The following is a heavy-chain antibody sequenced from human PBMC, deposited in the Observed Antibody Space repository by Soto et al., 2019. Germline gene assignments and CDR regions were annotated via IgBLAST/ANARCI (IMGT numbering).Heavy chain of an antibody. J-gene: IGHJ4*02. CDR3: ARFPTAYGYDAMDS. V-gene: IGHV3-30-3*01. CDR2: ISYDGSNK. D-gene: IGHD5-18*01. Sequence: QVQLVESGGGVVQPGRSLRLSCAASGFTFSSYAMHWVRQAPGKGLEWVAVISYDGSNKYYADSVKGRFIISRDNSKNALYLQMNRLRDEDTAVYYCARFPTAYGYDAMDSWGQGTLVTVSS. CDR1: GFTFSSYA.